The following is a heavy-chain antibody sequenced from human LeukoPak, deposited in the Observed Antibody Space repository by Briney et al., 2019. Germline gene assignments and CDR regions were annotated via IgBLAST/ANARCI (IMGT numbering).Heavy chain of an antibody. CDR3: ARDHGAGDYDSSGYYAGWCDFDY. Sequence: ASVKVSRKASGYTFTGYYMHWVRQAPGQGLEWMGRINPNSGGTNYAQKFQGRVTMTRDTSISTAYMELSRLRSDDTAVYYFARDHGAGDYDSSGYYAGWCDFDYWGQGTLVTVSS. CDR2: INPNSGGT. CDR1: GYTFTGYY. V-gene: IGHV1-2*06. D-gene: IGHD3-22*01. J-gene: IGHJ4*02.